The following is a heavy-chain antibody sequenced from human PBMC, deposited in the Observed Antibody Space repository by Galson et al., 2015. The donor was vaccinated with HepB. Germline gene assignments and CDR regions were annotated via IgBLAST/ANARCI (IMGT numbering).Heavy chain of an antibody. Sequence: ETLSLTCTVSGYSISSGYYWGWIRQPPGKGLEWIGSIYHSGSTYYNPSLKSRVTISVDTSKNQFSLKLSSVTAADTAVYYCARETKGTGGGAFDIWGQGTMVTVSS. CDR3: ARETKGTGGGAFDI. V-gene: IGHV4-38-2*02. D-gene: IGHD3-10*01. CDR2: IYHSGST. J-gene: IGHJ3*02. CDR1: GYSISSGYY.